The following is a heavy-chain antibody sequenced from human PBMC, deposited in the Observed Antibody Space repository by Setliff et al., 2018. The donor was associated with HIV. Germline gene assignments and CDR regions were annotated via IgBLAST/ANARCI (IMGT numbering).Heavy chain of an antibody. CDR2: IYYSGST. V-gene: IGHV4-59*01. CDR3: ARDTGKSSGLDY. Sequence: SETLSLTCAVYGGSFSGYYWSWIRQPLGKGLEWIGNIYYSGSTKYNPSLKSRVTISVDTSKNQSSLKVSSVTAADTAVYYCARDTGKSSGLDYWGQGTLVTVSS. J-gene: IGHJ4*02. D-gene: IGHD3-22*01. CDR1: GGSFSGYY.